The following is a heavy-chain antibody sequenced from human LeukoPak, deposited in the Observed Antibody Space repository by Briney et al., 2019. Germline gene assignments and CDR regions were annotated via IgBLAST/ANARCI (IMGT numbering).Heavy chain of an antibody. CDR1: GFSLSTSGVG. CDR2: IYWNDDK. Sequence: ESGPTLVNPTQTLTLTCTFSGFSLSTSGVGVGWIRQPPGKALEWLALIYWNDDKRYSPSLKSRLTITKDTSKNQVVLTMTNMDPVDTATYYCAHTFRDFWSGYYGSPNWFDPWGQGTLVTVSS. D-gene: IGHD3-3*01. J-gene: IGHJ5*02. V-gene: IGHV2-5*01. CDR3: AHTFRDFWSGYYGSPNWFDP.